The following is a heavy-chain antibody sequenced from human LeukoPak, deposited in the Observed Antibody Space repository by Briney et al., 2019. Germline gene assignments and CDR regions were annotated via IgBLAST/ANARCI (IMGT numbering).Heavy chain of an antibody. CDR3: ARADYGGNSDYYYYGLDV. CDR2: INPSGGST. Sequence: ASVKVSCKASGYTFTNYYMHWVRQAPGQGLEWMGIINPSGGSTSYTQMFQGRVTMTRDTSTSTVYMELSGLRSEDTAVYYCARADYGGNSDYYYYGLDVWGQGTTVTVSS. V-gene: IGHV1-46*01. J-gene: IGHJ6*02. D-gene: IGHD4-23*01. CDR1: GYTFTNYY.